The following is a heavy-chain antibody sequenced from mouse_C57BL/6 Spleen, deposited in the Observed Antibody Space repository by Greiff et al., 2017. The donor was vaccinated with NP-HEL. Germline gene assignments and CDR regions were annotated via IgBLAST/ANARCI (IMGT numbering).Heavy chain of an antibody. J-gene: IGHJ4*01. CDR3: TREGGYDYDVEAMDY. Sequence: EVKLVESGEGLVKPGGSLKLSCAASGFTFSSYAMSWVRQTPEKRLEWVAYISSGGDYIYYADNVKGRFTISRDNARNTLYLQMSSLKSEDTAMYYCTREGGYDYDVEAMDYWGQGTSVTVSS. CDR1: GFTFSSYA. CDR2: ISSGGDYI. V-gene: IGHV5-9-1*02. D-gene: IGHD2-4*01.